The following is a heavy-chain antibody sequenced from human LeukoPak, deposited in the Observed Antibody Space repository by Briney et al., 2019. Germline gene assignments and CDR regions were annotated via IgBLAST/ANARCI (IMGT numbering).Heavy chain of an antibody. CDR3: ARGHYDFWSGYWGAFDI. D-gene: IGHD3-3*01. Sequence: GGSLRLSCAASEFSVGSNYMTWVRQAPGKGLEWVSYISSSSSTIYYADSVKGRFTISRDNAKNSLYLQMNSLRAEDTAVYYCARGHYDFWSGYWGAFDIWGQGTMVTVSS. J-gene: IGHJ3*02. CDR2: ISSSSSTI. CDR1: EFSVGSNY. V-gene: IGHV3-48*01.